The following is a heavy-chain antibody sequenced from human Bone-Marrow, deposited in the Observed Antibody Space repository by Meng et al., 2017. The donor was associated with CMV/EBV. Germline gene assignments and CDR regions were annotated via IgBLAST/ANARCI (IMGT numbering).Heavy chain of an antibody. CDR1: GYTFTGYY. Sequence: ASVKVSCKASGYTFTGYYMHWVRQAPGQGLEWMGWINPNSGGTNYAQTCQGRGTMTRDTSISTAYMVLSRLRYVDTAVYYCARGGSTMVRGPTSYNRFDPWGQGTLVTVSS. CDR2: INPNSGGT. V-gene: IGHV1-2*02. CDR3: ARGGSTMVRGPTSYNRFDP. J-gene: IGHJ5*02. D-gene: IGHD3-10*01.